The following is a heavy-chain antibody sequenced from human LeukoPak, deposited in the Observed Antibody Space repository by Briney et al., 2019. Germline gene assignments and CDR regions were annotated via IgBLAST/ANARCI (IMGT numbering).Heavy chain of an antibody. CDR1: GGTFSSYA. D-gene: IGHD3-10*01. CDR3: ARTQYGSGSYPSSSWYYYMDV. Sequence: GASVKVSCKASGGTFSSYAISWVRQAPGQGLEWMGGIIPIFGTANYAQKFQGRVTITTDESTSTAYMELSSLRSEDTAVYHCARTQYGSGSYPSSSWYYYMDVWGKGTTVTVSS. V-gene: IGHV1-69*05. CDR2: IIPIFGTA. J-gene: IGHJ6*03.